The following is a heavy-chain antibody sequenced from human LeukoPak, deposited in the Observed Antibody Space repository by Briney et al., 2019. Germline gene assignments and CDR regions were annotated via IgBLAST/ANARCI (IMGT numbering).Heavy chain of an antibody. D-gene: IGHD4-17*01. J-gene: IGHJ5*02. CDR1: GGSISSYY. CDR3: ARDYGLNWFDP. Sequence: SETLSLTCTVSGGSISSYYWSWIRQPPGKGLEWIGYIYYSGSTNYNPSLKSRVTISVDTSKNQLSLKLSSVTAAATAVYYCARDYGLNWFDPWGQGTLVTVSS. V-gene: IGHV4-59*01. CDR2: IYYSGST.